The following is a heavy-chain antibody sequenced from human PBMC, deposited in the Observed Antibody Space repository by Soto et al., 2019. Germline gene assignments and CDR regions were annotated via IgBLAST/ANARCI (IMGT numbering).Heavy chain of an antibody. CDR1: GGSISSYY. Sequence: QVQLQESGPGLVKPSETLSLTCTVSGGSISSYYWSWIRQPPGKGLEWIGSIYYSGSTNYSRTLKSRVSLSVDTSNTQYSLKLSSVTAADTAVYYCARTYGDYVCDYWGQGTLVPVSS. CDR3: ARTYGDYVCDY. CDR2: IYYSGST. V-gene: IGHV4-59*01. D-gene: IGHD4-17*01. J-gene: IGHJ4*02.